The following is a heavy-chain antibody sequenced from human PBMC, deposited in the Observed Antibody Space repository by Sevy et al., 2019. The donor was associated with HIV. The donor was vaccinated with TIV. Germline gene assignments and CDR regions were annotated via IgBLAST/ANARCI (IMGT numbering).Heavy chain of an antibody. V-gene: IGHV1-8*01. Sequence: ASVKVSCKASGYTFTSYDINWVQQATGQGLEWMGWMNPNSGNTGYAQKFQGRVTMTRNTSISTAYMELSSLRSEDTAVYYCAREGELEGSRDGMDVWGQGTTVTVSS. CDR1: GYTFTSYD. CDR3: AREGELEGSRDGMDV. J-gene: IGHJ6*02. CDR2: MNPNSGNT. D-gene: IGHD1-1*01.